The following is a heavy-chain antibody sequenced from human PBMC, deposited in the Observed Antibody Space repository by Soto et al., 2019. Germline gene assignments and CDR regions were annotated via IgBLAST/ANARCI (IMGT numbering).Heavy chain of an antibody. CDR2: ISGSGGST. J-gene: IGHJ2*01. D-gene: IGHD2-2*01. CDR3: AKDPDCSSTSCYAWYFDL. CDR1: GFTFSSYA. Sequence: EVQLLESGGGLVQPGGSLRLSCAASGFTFSSYAMSWVRQAPGKGLEWVSAISGSGGSTYYADSVKGRFTISRDNSKNTLYLQMNSLRAEDTALYYCAKDPDCSSTSCYAWYFDLWGRGTLVTVSS. V-gene: IGHV3-23*01.